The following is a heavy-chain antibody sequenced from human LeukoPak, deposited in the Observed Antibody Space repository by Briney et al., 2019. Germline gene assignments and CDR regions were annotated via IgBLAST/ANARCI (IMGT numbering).Heavy chain of an antibody. CDR2: IYPGDSDA. Sequence: GESLKISCKGSGYSFSSYWIGWVRQMPGKGLEWMGIIYPGDSDATYSPSFQGQVTISADKSISTAYPQWRSLKASDTAMYYCARQGIVYASVDYWGQGTLVTVSS. CDR1: GYSFSSYW. CDR3: ARQGIVYASVDY. D-gene: IGHD2-8*01. J-gene: IGHJ4*02. V-gene: IGHV5-51*01.